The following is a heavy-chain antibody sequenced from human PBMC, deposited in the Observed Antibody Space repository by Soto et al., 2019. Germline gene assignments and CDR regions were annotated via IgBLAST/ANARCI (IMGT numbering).Heavy chain of an antibody. CDR1: GFTFRSYA. V-gene: IGHV3-30-3*02. CDR2: ITCGGSNK. J-gene: IGHJ4*02. Sequence: GGSLRLSCAASGFTFRSYAMHWVRQAPGKGLEWVAAITCGGSNKYYADSVKGRFTISRDNSKNTLYLQMNSLRAEDTAVYYCAKPPGFMDYDSSGYYWLFDYWGQGTLVTVSS. D-gene: IGHD3-22*01. CDR3: AKPPGFMDYDSSGYYWLFDY.